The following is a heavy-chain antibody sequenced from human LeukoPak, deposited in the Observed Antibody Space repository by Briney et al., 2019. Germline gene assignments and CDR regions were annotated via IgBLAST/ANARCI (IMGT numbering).Heavy chain of an antibody. V-gene: IGHV4-59*12. CDR2: IYYSGST. Sequence: SETLSLTCTVSGGSISSYYWSWIRQPPGKGLEWIGYIYYSGSTNYNPSLKSRVTISVDTSKNQFSLKLSSVTAADTAVYYCARAANYDYVWGSYRQYYFDYWGQGTLVTVSS. CDR1: GGSISSYY. D-gene: IGHD3-16*02. CDR3: ARAANYDYVWGSYRQYYFDY. J-gene: IGHJ4*02.